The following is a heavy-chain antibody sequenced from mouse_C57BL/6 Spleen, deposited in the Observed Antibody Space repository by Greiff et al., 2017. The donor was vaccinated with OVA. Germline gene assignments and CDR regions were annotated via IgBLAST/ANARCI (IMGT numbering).Heavy chain of an antibody. J-gene: IGHJ2*01. CDR1: GFTFSDYG. CDR2: ISSGSSTI. D-gene: IGHD2-4*01. V-gene: IGHV5-17*01. Sequence: EVQLVESGGGLVKPGGSLKLSCAASGFTFSDYGMHWVRQAPEKGLEWVAYISSGSSTIYYADPVKGRFTISRDNAKNTRFLQMTSLRSEDTAMYYCARVDDYGRYFDYWGQGTTLTVSS. CDR3: ARVDDYGRYFDY.